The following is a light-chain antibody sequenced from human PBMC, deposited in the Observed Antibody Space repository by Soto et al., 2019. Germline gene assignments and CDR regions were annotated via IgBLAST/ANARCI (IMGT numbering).Light chain of an antibody. CDR1: QSITTY. V-gene: IGKV1-39*01. J-gene: IGKJ2*01. CDR2: AAS. Sequence: DIQMTQSPSSLSASLGDRVTISCRASQSITTYLNWYQQKPGKAPQLLIYAASSLQSGVPSRFSGSGSGTDFTLPISSLQPEDFATYYCQQSYSTPYTFGQGTNLVI. CDR3: QQSYSTPYT.